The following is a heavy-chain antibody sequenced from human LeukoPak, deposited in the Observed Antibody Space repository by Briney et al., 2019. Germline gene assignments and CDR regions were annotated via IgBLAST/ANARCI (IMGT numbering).Heavy chain of an antibody. Sequence: ASVKVSCKASGFTFTSSAVQWVRQARGQRLEWIGWIVVGSGNTNYAQKFQERVTITRDMSTSTAYMELSSLRSEDTAVYYCAADPATQYYYYMDVWGKGTTVTVSS. CDR1: GFTFTSSA. CDR2: IVVGSGNT. V-gene: IGHV1-58*01. D-gene: IGHD1-1*01. CDR3: AADPATQYYYYMDV. J-gene: IGHJ6*03.